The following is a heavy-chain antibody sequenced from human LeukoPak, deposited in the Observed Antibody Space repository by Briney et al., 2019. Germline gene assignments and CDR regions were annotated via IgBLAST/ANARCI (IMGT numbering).Heavy chain of an antibody. CDR2: IIPIFGTA. CDR1: GGTFSSYA. V-gene: IGHV1-69*05. Sequence: SVKVSCKASGGTFSSYAISWVRQAPGQGLEWMGRIIPIFGTANYAQEFQGRVTITTDESTSTAYMELSSLRSEDTAVYYCARDGSDGYNLSFDYWGQGTLVTVSS. CDR3: ARDGSDGYNLSFDY. D-gene: IGHD5-24*01. J-gene: IGHJ4*02.